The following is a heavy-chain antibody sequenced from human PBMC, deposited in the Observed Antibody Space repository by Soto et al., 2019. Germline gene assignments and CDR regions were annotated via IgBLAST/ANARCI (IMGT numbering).Heavy chain of an antibody. J-gene: IGHJ6*02. D-gene: IGHD3-16*01. CDR2: IYPGDSDT. CDR1: GYSFTSYW. V-gene: IGHV5-51*01. CDR3: ARHSTFGGDYYYGMDV. Sequence: GESLKISCKGSGYSFTSYWTGWVRQMPGKGLEGMGSIYPGDSDTRYSPSFQGQVTISADNSISTAYLKWSSLKASDTAMYYCARHSTFGGDYYYGMDVWGQGTTVTVSS.